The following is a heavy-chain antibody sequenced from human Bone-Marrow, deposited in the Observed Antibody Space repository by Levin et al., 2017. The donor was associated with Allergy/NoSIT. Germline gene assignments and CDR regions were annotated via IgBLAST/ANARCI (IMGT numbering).Heavy chain of an antibody. CDR1: GDSINRGDHY. J-gene: IGHJ4*02. CDR3: ARGPGNYYGSGSYRLDY. CDR2: IYYSGST. V-gene: IGHV4-31*03. D-gene: IGHD3-10*01. Sequence: ASETLSLTCTVSGDSINRGDHYWSWIRQHPGKGLEWIGYIYYSGSTYYNPSLKSRVTMSVDTSMNQFSLKLTSVTAADTAVYFCARGPGNYYGSGSYRLDYWGQGTLVTVSS.